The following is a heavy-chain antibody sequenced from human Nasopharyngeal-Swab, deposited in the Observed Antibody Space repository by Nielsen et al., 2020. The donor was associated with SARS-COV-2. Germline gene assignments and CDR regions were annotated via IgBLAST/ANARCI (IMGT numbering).Heavy chain of an antibody. V-gene: IGHV3-48*02. J-gene: IGHJ4*02. Sequence: SLNISCAASDFITSTNIHYLVRHAPRRRLGLRAYNSSSSSKSYDADSVKGRFTISSDNPKNSLFLQMNSLRDEDTAVYYCARDVAIVGATLDNWGQGTLVTVSS. CDR3: ARDVAIVGATLDN. D-gene: IGHD1-26*01. CDR1: DFITSTNI. CDR2: NSSSSSKS.